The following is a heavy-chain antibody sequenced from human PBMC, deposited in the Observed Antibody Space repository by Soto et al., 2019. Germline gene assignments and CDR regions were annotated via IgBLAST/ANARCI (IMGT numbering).Heavy chain of an antibody. Sequence: QVQLVESGGGVVQPGRSLRLSCAASGFTFSSYGMHWVRQAPGKGLEWVAVISYDGSNKYYADSVKGRFTISRDNSKNTLYLQMNSLRAEDTAVYYCAKEAIAVAGTGYYFDYWGQGTLVTVSS. D-gene: IGHD6-19*01. CDR3: AKEAIAVAGTGYYFDY. V-gene: IGHV3-30*18. CDR1: GFTFSSYG. J-gene: IGHJ4*02. CDR2: ISYDGSNK.